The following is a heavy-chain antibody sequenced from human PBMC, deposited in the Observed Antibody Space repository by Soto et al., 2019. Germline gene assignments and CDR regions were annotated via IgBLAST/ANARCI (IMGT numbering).Heavy chain of an antibody. CDR3: AKVPVAGGYNWFDP. V-gene: IGHV3-23*01. CDR1: GFTFSSYA. Sequence: GGSLRLSCAASGFTFSSYAMSWVRQAPGKGLEWVSAITGSGGSTYYADSVKGRFTISGDNSKNTLYLQMNSLRAEDTAVYYCAKVPVAGGYNWFDPWGKGTLVTVSS. J-gene: IGHJ5*02. CDR2: ITGSGGST. D-gene: IGHD2-15*01.